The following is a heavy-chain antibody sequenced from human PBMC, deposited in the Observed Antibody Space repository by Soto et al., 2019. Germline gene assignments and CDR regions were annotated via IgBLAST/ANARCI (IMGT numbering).Heavy chain of an antibody. Sequence: ASVKVSCKASGYTFTSYGISWVRQAPGQGLEWMGWISAYNGNTNYAQKLQGRVTMTTDTSTSTAYMELRSLRSDDTAVYYCARENPYYDSSGYAFDIWGQGTMVTVSS. CDR1: GYTFTSYG. CDR2: ISAYNGNT. V-gene: IGHV1-18*01. D-gene: IGHD3-22*01. CDR3: ARENPYYDSSGYAFDI. J-gene: IGHJ3*02.